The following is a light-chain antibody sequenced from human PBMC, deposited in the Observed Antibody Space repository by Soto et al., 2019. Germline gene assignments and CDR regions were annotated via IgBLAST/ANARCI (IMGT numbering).Light chain of an antibody. Sequence: QSAVTQPASVSGSPGQSITISCTGTSSDVGDYNYVSWYQHHPGKSPKLIIYEVRNRPSGVPNRFSGAKSGNTASLTISGLQAEDEADYYCSSYRTGSALYVFGSGTKVTVL. V-gene: IGLV2-14*01. J-gene: IGLJ1*01. CDR3: SSYRTGSALYV. CDR2: EVR. CDR1: SSDVGDYNY.